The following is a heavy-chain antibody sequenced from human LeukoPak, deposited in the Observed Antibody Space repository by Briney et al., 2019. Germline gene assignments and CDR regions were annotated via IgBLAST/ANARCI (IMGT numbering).Heavy chain of an antibody. J-gene: IGHJ6*03. CDR3: AKGGAVSSKSITMVRGTRRYYYYMDV. D-gene: IGHD3-10*01. CDR2: ISGSGGST. CDR1: GFTFSSHA. Sequence: GGSLRPSCAASGFTFSSHAMSWVRPAPGKGLEWVSAISGSGGSTYYADSVKGRFTISRDNSKNTLYLQMNSLRAEDTAVYYCAKGGAVSSKSITMVRGTRRYYYYMDVWGKGTTVTISS. V-gene: IGHV3-23*01.